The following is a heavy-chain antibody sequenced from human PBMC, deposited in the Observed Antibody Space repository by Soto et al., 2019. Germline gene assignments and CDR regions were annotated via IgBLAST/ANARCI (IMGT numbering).Heavy chain of an antibody. J-gene: IGHJ4*02. CDR1: GFSFSDYF. CDR3: ANDSGSYHFDY. V-gene: IGHV1-46*01. CDR2: INPRGDIT. Sequence: ASVKVSCKASGFSFSDYFMHWVRQAPGQGLEWMGIINPRGDITNYAQKFQGRVSITGDTSTSTVYMALSSLRYEDTAVYYCANDSGSYHFDYWGQGTLVTVSS. D-gene: IGHD1-26*01.